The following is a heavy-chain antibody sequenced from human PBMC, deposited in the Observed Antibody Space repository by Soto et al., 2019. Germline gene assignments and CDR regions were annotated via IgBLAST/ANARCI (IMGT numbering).Heavy chain of an antibody. Sequence: EVQLLESGGGLVQPGGSLRLSCAASGFTFSSYAMNWVRQAPGKGLEWVSAITGSGGTRYYADSVKGRFTISRDNSKNILYLQMISLRPEDTAIYYCTKGPLGAVAGVERYFDFWGQGTLVTVSS. D-gene: IGHD6-19*01. J-gene: IGHJ4*02. CDR3: TKGPLGAVAGVERYFDF. CDR2: ITGSGGTR. V-gene: IGHV3-23*01. CDR1: GFTFSSYA.